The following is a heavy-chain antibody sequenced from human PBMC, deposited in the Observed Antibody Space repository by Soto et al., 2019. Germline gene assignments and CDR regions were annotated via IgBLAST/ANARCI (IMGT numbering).Heavy chain of an antibody. CDR3: ARAISSSWSYFDY. J-gene: IGHJ4*02. CDR1: VFPFSSHA. D-gene: IGHD6-13*01. CDR2: IIGSGNII. V-gene: IGHV3-23*01. Sequence: GGALRLPSRASVFPFSSHAMLWLRPAPGRGLEWVSAIIGSGNIIHYADSVKGRFTISRDNSKNTLYLQMSSLRAEDTAVYYCARAISSSWSYFDYWGQGTLVTVSS.